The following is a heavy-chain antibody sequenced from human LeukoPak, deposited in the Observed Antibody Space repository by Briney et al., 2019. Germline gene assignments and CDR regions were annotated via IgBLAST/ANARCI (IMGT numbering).Heavy chain of an antibody. CDR2: INHSGST. Sequence: SETLSLTCAVYGASFSGYYWSWIRQPPGKGLQWIGEINHSGSTNYNPSLKSRVTISVDTSKNQFSLKLSSVTAADTAVYYCARRYFDQAHYYYYYYMDVWGKGTTVTISS. CDR1: GASFSGYY. D-gene: IGHD3-9*01. V-gene: IGHV4-34*01. CDR3: ARRYFDQAHYYYYYYMDV. J-gene: IGHJ6*03.